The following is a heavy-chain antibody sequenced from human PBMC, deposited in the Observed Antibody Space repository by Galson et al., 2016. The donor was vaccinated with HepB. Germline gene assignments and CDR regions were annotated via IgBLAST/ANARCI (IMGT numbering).Heavy chain of an antibody. V-gene: IGHV3-23*01. D-gene: IGHD6-6*01. CDR2: ISGSGAGT. CDR1: GFIFSNYA. J-gene: IGHJ4*02. Sequence: SLRLSCAASGFIFSNYAMSWVRQAPGKGLEWVSAISGSGAGTNYADSVRGRFTISRDNSKNTPYLQMNSLTAEDTAVYYCAKTPPGSSIQYFDYWGQGTLVTVSS. CDR3: AKTPPGSSIQYFDY.